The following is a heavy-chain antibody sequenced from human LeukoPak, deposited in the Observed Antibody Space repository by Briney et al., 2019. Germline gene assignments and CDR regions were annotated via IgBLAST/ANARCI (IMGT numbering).Heavy chain of an antibody. CDR1: GFTFSSYG. V-gene: IGHV3-30*02. D-gene: IGHD3-3*01. CDR2: IRYDGSNK. J-gene: IGHJ4*02. Sequence: GGSLRLSCAASGFTFSSYGMHWVRQAPGKGLEWVAFIRYDGSNKYYADSVKGRFTISRDNSKNTLYLQMNSLRAEDTAVYYCAKDPTIFGVVNHIDYWGQGTLVTVSS. CDR3: AKDPTIFGVVNHIDY.